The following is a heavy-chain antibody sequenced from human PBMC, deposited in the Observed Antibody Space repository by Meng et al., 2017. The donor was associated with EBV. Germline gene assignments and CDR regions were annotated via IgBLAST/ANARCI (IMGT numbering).Heavy chain of an antibody. D-gene: IGHD2-21*01. CDR1: GYAFTRYI. V-gene: IGHV1-3*01. Sequence: VQLCQAGAWVKNPWASWKVSCKASGYAFTRYILHGVRQAPGQRLEWMGWINVGVGYTKYSQKFQGRVTISSDTSATTGYMELSSLRSEDTAVYYCVRGPPVGVPGPGDYWGQGTLVTVSS. J-gene: IGHJ4*02. CDR3: VRGPPVGVPGPGDY. CDR2: INVGVGYT.